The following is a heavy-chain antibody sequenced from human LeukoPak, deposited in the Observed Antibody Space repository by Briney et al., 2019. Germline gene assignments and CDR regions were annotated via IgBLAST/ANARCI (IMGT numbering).Heavy chain of an antibody. CDR1: GYTLTVLS. Sequence: WASVKVSCKISGYTLTVLSIRCVPEAPGKGLEWGGRFDPENGETIYAQKLQGRDTMTEDTSTDTDYMELSSLGTEDTDVYYCATVRSSGGYYNSWFDPWGQGTLVTVSS. CDR3: ATVRSSGGYYNSWFDP. V-gene: IGHV1-24*01. J-gene: IGHJ5*02. D-gene: IGHD3-10*01. CDR2: FDPENGET.